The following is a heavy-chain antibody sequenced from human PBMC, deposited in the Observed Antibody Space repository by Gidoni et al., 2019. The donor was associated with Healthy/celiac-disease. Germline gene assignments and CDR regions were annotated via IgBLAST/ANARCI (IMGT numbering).Heavy chain of an antibody. Sequence: EVQLVESGGGLVQPGGSLRLSCAASGFTFISYSMNWVRQAPGKGLEWVSYISSSSSTIYYADSVKGRFTISRDNAKNSLYLQMNSLRAEDTAVYYCARDGRLAHFPYYYYGMDVWGQGTTVTVSS. CDR2: ISSSSSTI. V-gene: IGHV3-48*01. D-gene: IGHD6-19*01. CDR1: GFTFISYS. CDR3: ARDGRLAHFPYYYYGMDV. J-gene: IGHJ6*02.